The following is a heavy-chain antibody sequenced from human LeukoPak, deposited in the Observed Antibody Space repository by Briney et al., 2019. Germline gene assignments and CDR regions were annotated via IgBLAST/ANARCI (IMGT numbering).Heavy chain of an antibody. D-gene: IGHD6-19*01. J-gene: IGHJ4*02. V-gene: IGHV3-66*01. CDR2: IYDGDNT. Sequence: GGSLRLSCAASEFTVSSSYMTWVRQAPGKGLEWVSVIYDGDNTNYADSVKGRFIISRDNSKNTPYLQMNSLRAEDTAVYYCTRASQWLAFDYWGQGTLVTVSS. CDR3: TRASQWLAFDY. CDR1: EFTVSSSY.